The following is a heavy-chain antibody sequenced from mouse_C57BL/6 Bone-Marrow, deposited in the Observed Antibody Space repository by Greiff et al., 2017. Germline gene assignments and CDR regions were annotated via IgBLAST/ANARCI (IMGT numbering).Heavy chain of an antibody. Sequence: DVHLVESGPSLVRPSQTLSLTCTVTGFSINSACYWIWIRQFPGNKLEYIGYTFYSGITYYNPSLESRTYITRATSKNQFSLKLSSVTTEDTATYDCARAPYDRGYYAMDYWGQGTSVTVSS. J-gene: IGHJ4*01. CDR2: TFYSGIT. CDR1: GFSINSACY. D-gene: IGHD2-12*01. CDR3: ARAPYDRGYYAMDY. V-gene: IGHV3-3*01.